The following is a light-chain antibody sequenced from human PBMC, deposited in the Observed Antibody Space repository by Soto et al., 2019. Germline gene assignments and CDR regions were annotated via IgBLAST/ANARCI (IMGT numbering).Light chain of an antibody. CDR3: QQYGTSVFT. V-gene: IGKV3-20*01. CDR2: GAS. J-gene: IGKJ3*01. Sequence: EIVLTQSPGTLSLSPGETASLSCRASQSVSSRYLAWYQQKPGQALRLLIYGASSRAAGIPDRFRGSGSATDCTLTLAGLEPEDCAEYYCQQYGTSVFTFGPGT. CDR1: QSVSSRY.